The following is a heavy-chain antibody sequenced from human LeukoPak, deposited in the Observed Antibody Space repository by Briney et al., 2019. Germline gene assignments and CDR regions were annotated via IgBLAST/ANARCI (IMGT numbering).Heavy chain of an antibody. Sequence: ASGKVSSKASGGTFSSYAISWVREAPGQGLGWMGGIIPIFGTANYAQKFQGRVTITADKSTSTADMELSSLRSEDTAVYYCARKELGRRYFDYWGQGTLVTVSS. D-gene: IGHD7-27*01. CDR2: IIPIFGTA. CDR1: GGTFSSYA. J-gene: IGHJ4*02. CDR3: ARKELGRRYFDY. V-gene: IGHV1-69*06.